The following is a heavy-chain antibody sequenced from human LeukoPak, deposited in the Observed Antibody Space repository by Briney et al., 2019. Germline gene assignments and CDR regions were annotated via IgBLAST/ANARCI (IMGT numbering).Heavy chain of an antibody. J-gene: IGHJ4*02. Sequence: ASVKVSCKASGYTFTNYYMHWVRQAPGQGLEWMGWINPNSGGTNYAQKFQGRVTLTRDTSISTAYMELSTLRSDDTAVYYCARDLQWGSGYDLDYWGQGTLVIVSS. D-gene: IGHD5-12*01. CDR1: GYTFTNYY. V-gene: IGHV1-2*02. CDR3: ARDLQWGSGYDLDY. CDR2: INPNSGGT.